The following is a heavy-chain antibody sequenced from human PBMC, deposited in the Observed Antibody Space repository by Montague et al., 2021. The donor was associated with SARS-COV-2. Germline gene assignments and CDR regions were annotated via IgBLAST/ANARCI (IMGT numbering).Heavy chain of an antibody. CDR3: ARGSVGGYYSDY. J-gene: IGHJ4*02. CDR1: GFIFSSYG. CDR2: IWYDGSNE. Sequence: SLRLSCAASGFIFSSYGMHLFRQAPGKGLEWVAHIWYDGSNENYLDSVKGRFTISRDNFKNTLYLQMNSLRAEDTAICYCARGSVGGYYSDYWGQGTLVTVSS. V-gene: IGHV3-33*01. D-gene: IGHD1-26*01.